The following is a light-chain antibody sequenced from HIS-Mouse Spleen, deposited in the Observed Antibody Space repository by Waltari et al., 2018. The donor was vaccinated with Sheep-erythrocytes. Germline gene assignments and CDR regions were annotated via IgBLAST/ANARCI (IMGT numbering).Light chain of an antibody. CDR3: CSYAGSYTVV. CDR2: QDS. CDR1: KLGDKY. Sequence: SYELTQPPSVSVSPGQTASITCSGDKLGDKYACWYQQKPGQSPVLVIYQDSKRPSGIPERFSGSNSGNTATLTISGTQAEDEADYYCCSYAGSYTVVFGGGTKLTVL. J-gene: IGLJ2*01. V-gene: IGLV3-1*01.